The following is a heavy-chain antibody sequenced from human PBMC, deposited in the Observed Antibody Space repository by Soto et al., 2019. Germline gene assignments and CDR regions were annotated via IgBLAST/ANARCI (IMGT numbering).Heavy chain of an antibody. Sequence: QVQLVQSGAEVKKPGSSVKVSCKASGGSFRREAINWVRQAPGQGPEWMGNILPFFGTSDYAQKFQGRVTVTADMSTTTVYMELGSLRVEDTVVYYRARGHELGGYSDAFDVWGQGTMVIVSS. J-gene: IGHJ3*01. V-gene: IGHV1-69*14. CDR2: ILPFFGTS. D-gene: IGHD2-21*01. CDR1: GGSFRREA. CDR3: ARGHELGGYSDAFDV.